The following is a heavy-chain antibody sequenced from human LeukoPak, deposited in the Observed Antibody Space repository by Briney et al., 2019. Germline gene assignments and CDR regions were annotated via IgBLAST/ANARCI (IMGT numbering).Heavy chain of an antibody. CDR3: ARDRGGSAPFDP. Sequence: SETLPLTCAVYGGSFSGYYWSWIRQPPGKGLEWIGEINHSGSTNYNPSLKSRVTISVDTSKNQFSLKLSSVTAADTAVYYCARDRGGSAPFDPWGQGTLVTVSS. CDR2: INHSGST. D-gene: IGHD2-15*01. J-gene: IGHJ5*02. CDR1: GGSFSGYY. V-gene: IGHV4-34*01.